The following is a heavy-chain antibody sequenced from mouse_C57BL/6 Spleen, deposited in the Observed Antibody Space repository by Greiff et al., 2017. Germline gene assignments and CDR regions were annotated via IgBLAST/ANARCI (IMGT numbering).Heavy chain of an antibody. D-gene: IGHD3-2*02. CDR2: ISSGGSYT. V-gene: IGHV5-6*01. J-gene: IGHJ4*01. Sequence: DVHLVESGGDLVKPGGSLKLSCAASGFTFSSYGMSWVRQTPDKRLEWVATISSGGSYTYYPDSVKGRFTISRDNAKNTLYLQMSSLKSEDTAMYYCARRGTAQAQYYYAMDYWGQGTSVTVSS. CDR3: ARRGTAQAQYYYAMDY. CDR1: GFTFSSYG.